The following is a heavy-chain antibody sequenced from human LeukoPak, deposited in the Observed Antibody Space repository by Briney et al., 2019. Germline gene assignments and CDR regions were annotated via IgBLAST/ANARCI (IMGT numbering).Heavy chain of an antibody. CDR2: IKQDGSEK. CDR3: ARDLLAGTSDY. CDR1: GFTFSSYW. D-gene: IGHD6-19*01. Sequence: GGSLRLSCAASGFTFSSYWMSWVRQAPGKGLEWVANIKQDGSEKYYVDSVKGRFTIPRDNAKNSLYLQMNSLRAEDTAVYYCARDLLAGTSDYWGQGTLVTVSS. V-gene: IGHV3-7*01. J-gene: IGHJ4*02.